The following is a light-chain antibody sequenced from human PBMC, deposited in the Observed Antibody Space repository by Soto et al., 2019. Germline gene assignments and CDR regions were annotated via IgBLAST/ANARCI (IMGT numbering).Light chain of an antibody. J-gene: IGLJ3*02. V-gene: IGLV1-40*01. CDR1: SSNIGAGYD. CDR2: GNS. CDR3: QSYDSSLSGLWV. Sequence: QSVRTQPPSVSGAPGQRVTISCTGSSSNIGAGYDVHWYQQLPGTAPKLLIYGNSNRPSGVPDRFSGSKSGTSASLAITGLQAEDEADYYCQSYDSSLSGLWVFGGGTKLTVL.